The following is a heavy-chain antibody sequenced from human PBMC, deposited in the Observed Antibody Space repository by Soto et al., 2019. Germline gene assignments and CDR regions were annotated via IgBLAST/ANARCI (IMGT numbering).Heavy chain of an antibody. CDR1: GFTFSSYA. J-gene: IGHJ5*02. D-gene: IGHD2-2*01. CDR3: AKDGPLYCSSTSCLNWFDP. CDR2: ISGSGGTT. V-gene: IGHV3-23*01. Sequence: GSLRLSCAASGFTFSSYAMSWFRQSPWKGPEWVSSISGSGGTTYYADSVKGRFTISRDNSKNTLYLQMNSLRAEDRAVYYCAKDGPLYCSSTSCLNWFDPWGQGTLVTVSS.